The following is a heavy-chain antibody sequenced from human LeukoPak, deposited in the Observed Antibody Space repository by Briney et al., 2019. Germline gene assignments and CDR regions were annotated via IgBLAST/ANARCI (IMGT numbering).Heavy chain of an antibody. Sequence: GGSLGLSCAASGFTFSSFGMHWVRQTPGKGLEWVAYIRYDGSDKQYVDSVKGRFTISRDNAKNTLYLQLNSLRGEDTSIYYCAKDSVAPRPGWFDPWGQGTLVTVSS. V-gene: IGHV3-30*02. CDR2: IRYDGSDK. J-gene: IGHJ5*02. D-gene: IGHD6-6*01. CDR3: AKDSVAPRPGWFDP. CDR1: GFTFSSFG.